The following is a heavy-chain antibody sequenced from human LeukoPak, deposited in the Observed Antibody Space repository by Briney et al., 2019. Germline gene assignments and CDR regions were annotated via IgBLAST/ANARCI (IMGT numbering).Heavy chain of an antibody. CDR3: ARVTTGTTRFDY. V-gene: IGHV4-59*01. CDR2: IYYSGST. Sequence: ASETLSLTCTVSGGSISSYYWSWIRQPPGKGLEWIGYIYYSGSTNYNPSLKSRVTISVDTSKNQFSLKLSSVTAADTAVYYCARVTTGTTRFDYWGQGTLVTVSS. CDR1: GGSISSYY. J-gene: IGHJ4*02. D-gene: IGHD1-1*01.